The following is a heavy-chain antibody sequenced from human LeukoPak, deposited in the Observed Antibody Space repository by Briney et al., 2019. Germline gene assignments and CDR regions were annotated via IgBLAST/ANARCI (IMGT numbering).Heavy chain of an antibody. CDR2: IYYSGST. V-gene: IGHV4-59*01. D-gene: IGHD3-22*01. CDR3: ARSGSYYYDSSGYYNYYYYMDV. Sequence: KPSETLSLTCTVSGGSISSYYWSWIRQPPGKGLEWIGYIYYSGSTDYNPSLKSRVTISVDTSKNQFSLKLSSVTAADTAVYYCARSGSYYYDSSGYYNYYYYMDVWGKGTTVTVSS. J-gene: IGHJ6*03. CDR1: GGSISSYY.